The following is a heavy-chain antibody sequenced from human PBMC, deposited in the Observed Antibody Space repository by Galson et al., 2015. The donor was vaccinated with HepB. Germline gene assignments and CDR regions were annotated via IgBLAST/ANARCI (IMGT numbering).Heavy chain of an antibody. CDR2: IRTKANNYAT. J-gene: IGHJ6*02. V-gene: IGHV3-73*01. Sequence: LRLSCAASGFTFSGSPMHWVRQASGKGLEWVGRIRTKANNYATAYAASVKGRFTISRDDSKNTTYLQMNSLKIEDTAVYYCTSGMDVWGQGTTVTVSS. CDR3: TSGMDV. CDR1: GFTFSGSP.